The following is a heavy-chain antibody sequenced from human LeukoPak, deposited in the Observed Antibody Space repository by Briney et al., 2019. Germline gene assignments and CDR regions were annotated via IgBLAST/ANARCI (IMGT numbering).Heavy chain of an antibody. CDR3: ARHVSGNPWYFDD. CDR1: TYSISSDYH. J-gene: IGHJ4*02. CDR2: IYRSGRT. D-gene: IGHD1-26*01. Sequence: PSETLSLTCAVSTYSISSDYHWAWIRQSPGKGLEWIGSIYRSGRTYYNPAHKTRLIISVDTSKNQFSLRLYSVTASDTAVYFCARHVSGNPWYFDDWGQGTLVIVSS. V-gene: IGHV4-38-2*01.